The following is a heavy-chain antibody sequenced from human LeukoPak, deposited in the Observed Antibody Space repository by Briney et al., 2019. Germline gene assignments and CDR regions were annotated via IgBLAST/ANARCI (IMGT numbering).Heavy chain of an antibody. CDR2: ISYDGSNK. D-gene: IGHD1-1*01. CDR3: ARDGNYGMDV. Sequence: GGSLRLSCAASGFTFSSYAMHWVRQAPGKGLEWVAVISYDGSNKYYADSVKGRFTISRDNSKNTLYLQMSSLRAEDTAVYYCARDGNYGMDVWGQGTTVTVSS. V-gene: IGHV3-30-3*01. CDR1: GFTFSSYA. J-gene: IGHJ6*02.